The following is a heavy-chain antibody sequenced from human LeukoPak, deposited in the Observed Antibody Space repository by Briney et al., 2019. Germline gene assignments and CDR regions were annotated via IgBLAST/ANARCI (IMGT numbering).Heavy chain of an antibody. CDR1: GGSISSYY. D-gene: IGHD3-16*01. CDR3: ARHVGEAHFDY. Sequence: SETLSLTCTVSGGSISSYYWSWIRQPTGKGREWIGYIYHSGSTNYNPSLKSRVTISADTSKNQFSLNLTSVTAADTAVYYCARHVGEAHFDYWGQGTLVTVSS. CDR2: IYHSGST. J-gene: IGHJ4*02. V-gene: IGHV4-59*08.